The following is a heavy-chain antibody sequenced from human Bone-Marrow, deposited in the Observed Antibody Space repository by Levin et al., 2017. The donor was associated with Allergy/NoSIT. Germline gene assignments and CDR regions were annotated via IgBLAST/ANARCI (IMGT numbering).Heavy chain of an antibody. CDR2: IHHSGSA. J-gene: IGHJ4*02. D-gene: IGHD2-15*01. CDR1: GHSISSDYH. CDR3: ARGLSLAATPHYYDS. Sequence: SETLSLTCNVSGHSISSDYHWAWIRQSPGKGLDWIGTIHHSGSAYYNPFLQSRVIISVDTSKNQFSLKMSSVTATDTAVYCCARGLSLAATPHYYDSWGQGSLVTVSS. V-gene: IGHV4-38-2*02.